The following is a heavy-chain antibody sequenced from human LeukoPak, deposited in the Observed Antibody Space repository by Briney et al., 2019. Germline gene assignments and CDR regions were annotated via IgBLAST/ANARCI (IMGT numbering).Heavy chain of an antibody. D-gene: IGHD6-6*01. CDR2: IYPYSGDT. V-gene: IGHV1-2*02. J-gene: IGHJ3*02. CDR1: GYTXTGYY. CDR3: ARDRNSGSSLDI. Sequence: ASVTVSCKASGYTXTGYYIHWVRQXPGQGXXXXGWIYPYSGDTNYAQNFQGRVTMTRDTSISTAYMELSSLKSDDTAVYYCARDRNSGSSLDIWGQGTMLTVSS.